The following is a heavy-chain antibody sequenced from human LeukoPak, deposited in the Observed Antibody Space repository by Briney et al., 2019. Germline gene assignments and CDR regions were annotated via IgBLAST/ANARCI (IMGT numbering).Heavy chain of an antibody. CDR2: IKSETDGGTT. CDR3: TTGGTAGQDFDY. Sequence: PGGSLRLSCAASGFTFSNAWMSWVRQAPGKGREWVGRIKSETDGGTTDYAAPVKGRFTISRDDSKNTLYLQMNSLKTEDTAVYYCTTGGTAGQDFDYWGQGLLVTVSS. CDR1: GFTFSNAW. D-gene: IGHD1-1*01. J-gene: IGHJ4*02. V-gene: IGHV3-15*01.